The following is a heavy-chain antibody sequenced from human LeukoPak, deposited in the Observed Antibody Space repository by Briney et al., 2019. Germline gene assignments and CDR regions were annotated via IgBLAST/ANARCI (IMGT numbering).Heavy chain of an antibody. CDR2: ISGSGDST. D-gene: IGHD4-17*01. J-gene: IGHJ4*02. CDR1: GFTFSSYA. V-gene: IGHV3-23*01. CDR3: AKALAKATVTYFDY. Sequence: GGSLRLSCAASGFTFSSYAMSRVRQAPGKGLEWVSAISGSGDSTYYADSVEGRFTISRDNSKNTLYLQMNSLRAEDTAVYYCAKALAKATVTYFDYWGQGTLVTVSS.